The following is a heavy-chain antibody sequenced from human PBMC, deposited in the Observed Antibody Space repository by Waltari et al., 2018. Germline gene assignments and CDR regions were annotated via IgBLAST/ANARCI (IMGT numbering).Heavy chain of an antibody. V-gene: IGHV4-34*01. Sequence: QVQLQQWGAGLLQPSEPLSLTCAVYGGSFSGYYWGWVSMRPGKGLEWIGKINPAGNKKSNPSLRSRISMSVDAPRSQFSLKVSSVTAADTAVYYCVRLEDCSGPGGNCYSGDSFALDVWGQGTTVTVSS. J-gene: IGHJ6*02. CDR2: INPAGNK. CDR1: GGSFSGYY. D-gene: IGHD2-15*01. CDR3: VRLEDCSGPGGNCYSGDSFALDV.